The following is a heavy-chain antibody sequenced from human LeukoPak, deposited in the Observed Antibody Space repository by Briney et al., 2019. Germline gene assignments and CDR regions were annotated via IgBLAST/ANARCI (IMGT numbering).Heavy chain of an antibody. CDR1: GGSISSYY. D-gene: IGHD6-13*01. CDR2: IYYSGST. Sequence: SETLSLTCTVSGGSISSYYWSWIRQPPGKGLEWIGYIYYSGSTNYNPSLRSRVTISVDTSKNQFSLKLSSVTAADTAVYYCARAAAAAPAEYFQHWGQGTLVTVSS. CDR3: ARAAAAAPAEYFQH. V-gene: IGHV4-59*01. J-gene: IGHJ1*01.